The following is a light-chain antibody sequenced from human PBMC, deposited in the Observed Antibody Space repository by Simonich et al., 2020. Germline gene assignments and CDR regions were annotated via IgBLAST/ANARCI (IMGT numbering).Light chain of an antibody. CDR1: QSVSSY. CDR3: QQYYSTPLT. V-gene: IGKV3D-11*02. CDR2: DAS. Sequence: EIVLTQSPATLSLSPGERPTLSCRTSQSVSSYLAWYQQKPGQSPRLLIYDASNRATGIPARFSCSGPGTDFTLTISSLEPEDFAVYYCQQYYSTPLTFGGGTKVEIK. J-gene: IGKJ4*01.